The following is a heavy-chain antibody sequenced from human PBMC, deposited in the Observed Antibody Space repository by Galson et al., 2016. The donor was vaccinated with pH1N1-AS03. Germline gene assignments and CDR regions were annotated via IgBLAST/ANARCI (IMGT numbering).Heavy chain of an antibody. CDR2: MNPNSGNT. CDR3: ASRCSSTSCLYYYYGMDV. D-gene: IGHD2-2*01. J-gene: IGHJ6*02. Sequence: SVKVSCKASGHTFTSYDINWVRQATGQGLEWMGWMNPNSGNTGYAQKFQGRVTMTRNTSISTAYMELSSLRSEDTAVYYCASRCSSTSCLYYYYGMDVWGQGTTVTVSS. V-gene: IGHV1-8*01. CDR1: GHTFTSYD.